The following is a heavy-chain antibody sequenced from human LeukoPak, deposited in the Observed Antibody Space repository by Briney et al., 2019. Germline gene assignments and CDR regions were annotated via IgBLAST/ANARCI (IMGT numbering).Heavy chain of an antibody. V-gene: IGHV3-23*01. D-gene: IGHD1-26*01. CDR2: IGGSDGRT. CDR3: AKGVGATPFDY. Sequence: GGSLRLSCAASGFTVSSNYMSWVRQAPGKGLEWVSAIGGSDGRTYYADSVKGRFTISRDSSKNTLYLQMNSLRAEDTAVYYCAKGVGATPFDYWGQGTLVIVSS. J-gene: IGHJ4*02. CDR1: GFTVSSNY.